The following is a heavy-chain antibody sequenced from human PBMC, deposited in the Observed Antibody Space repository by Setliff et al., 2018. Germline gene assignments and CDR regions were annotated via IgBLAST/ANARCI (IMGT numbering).Heavy chain of an antibody. Sequence: PSETLSLTCTVSGGSISSHYWSWIRQPPGKGLEWIGNIYYNGNTNYNPSLKSRVTISVDTSKNQFSLWLSSVTAADTAVYYCVRRVDVGWFDPWSQGTLVTVSS. CDR1: GGSISSHY. D-gene: IGHD1-26*01. CDR3: VRRVDVGWFDP. CDR2: IYYNGNT. J-gene: IGHJ5*02. V-gene: IGHV4-59*11.